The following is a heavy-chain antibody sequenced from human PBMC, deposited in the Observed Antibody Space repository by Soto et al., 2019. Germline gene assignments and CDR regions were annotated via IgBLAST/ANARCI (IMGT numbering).Heavy chain of an antibody. D-gene: IGHD3-10*01. V-gene: IGHV3-74*01. Sequence: PGGSLRLSCAASGFTFSSYWMHWVRQAPGKGLVWVSRINSDGSSTSYADSVKGRFTISRDNAKNTLYLQMNSLRAEDTAVYYCATKTPVSYGAFDIWGQGTMVTVSS. CDR2: INSDGSST. CDR1: GFTFSSYW. CDR3: ATKTPVSYGAFDI. J-gene: IGHJ3*02.